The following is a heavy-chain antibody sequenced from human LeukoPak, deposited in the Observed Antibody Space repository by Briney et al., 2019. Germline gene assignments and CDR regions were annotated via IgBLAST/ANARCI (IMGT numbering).Heavy chain of an antibody. J-gene: IGHJ5*02. V-gene: IGHV4-34*01. D-gene: IGHD3-10*01. CDR1: GFTFSSYA. CDR2: INHSGST. CDR3: ARRWDGSGSYTERWCNWFHP. Sequence: GSLRLSCAASGFTFSSYAMSWIRQPPGKGLEWIGEINHSGSTNYNPSLKSRVTISVDTSKNQFSLKLSSVTAADTAVYYCARRWDGSGSYTERWCNWFHPWGQGTLVTVSS.